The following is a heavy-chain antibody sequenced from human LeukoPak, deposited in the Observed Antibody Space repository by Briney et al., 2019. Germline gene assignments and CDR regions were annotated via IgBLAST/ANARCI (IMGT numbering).Heavy chain of an antibody. D-gene: IGHD5-24*01. J-gene: IGHJ5*02. CDR1: GGSISSGDYY. Sequence: PSETLSLTCTVSGGSISSGDYYWSWIRQPPGKGLEWIGYIYYSGSTYYNPPLKSRVTISVDTSKNQFSLKLSSVTAADTAVYYCASLVEMARIRVNGAWGQGTLVTVSS. CDR2: IYYSGST. CDR3: ASLVEMARIRVNGA. V-gene: IGHV4-30-4*01.